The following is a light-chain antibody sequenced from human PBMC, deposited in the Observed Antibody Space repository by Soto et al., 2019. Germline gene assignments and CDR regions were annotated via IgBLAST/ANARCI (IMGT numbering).Light chain of an antibody. CDR2: GAF. J-gene: IGKJ1*01. V-gene: IGKV3-20*01. Sequence: EIVLTQSPGTLSLSPGERDTLFCRATQYITNSQLAWYQQKPGQAPRLLIFGAFNRATGIPDRFSGSGSGTDFTLTITRLEPEDFAVYYCQQWASSPRTFGRGTRWIS. CDR3: QQWASSPRT. CDR1: QYITNSQ.